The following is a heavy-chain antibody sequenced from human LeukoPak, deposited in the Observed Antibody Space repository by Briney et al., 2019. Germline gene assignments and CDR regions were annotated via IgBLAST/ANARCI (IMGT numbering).Heavy chain of an antibody. Sequence: GGSLRLSCAASGFTFSSYPMHWVRQAPGKGLEYVSGISSNGGRTHYANSVKSIFTISRDNSKNTLHLQMGSLRDEDMDVYYCARFSGSGGSYYFDYWGQGTVVTVSS. CDR3: ARFSGSGGSYYFDY. CDR1: GFTFSSYP. CDR2: ISSNGGRT. J-gene: IGHJ4*02. D-gene: IGHD6-19*01. V-gene: IGHV3-64*01.